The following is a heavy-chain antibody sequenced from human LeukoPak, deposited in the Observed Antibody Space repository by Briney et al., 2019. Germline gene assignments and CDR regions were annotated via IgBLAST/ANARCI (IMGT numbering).Heavy chain of an antibody. CDR2: IYYSGST. CDR3: ARQTYDSSGYCFDY. J-gene: IGHJ4*02. V-gene: IGHV4-39*01. D-gene: IGHD3-22*01. CDR1: GGSISSSSYY. Sequence: KPTETLSLTCTVSGGSISSSSYYWGWIRQPPGKGLEWIGSIYYSGSTYYNPSLKSRVTISVDTSKNQFSLKLSSVTAADTAAYYCARQTYDSSGYCFDYWGQGTLVTVSS.